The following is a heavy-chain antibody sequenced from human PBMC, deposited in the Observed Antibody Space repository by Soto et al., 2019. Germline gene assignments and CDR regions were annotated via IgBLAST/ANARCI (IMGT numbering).Heavy chain of an antibody. Sequence: EVQLVESWGGLVKPGGSLRLSCAASGFNFNSYTINWFRQSPGKRLEWLSSLSSRGDSFYTDSVRGRFTISRDNAKNSVSLQVNSPGAEDTAVYFCARDCSGGSCYPGMDVWGQGTTVTVSS. J-gene: IGHJ6*02. V-gene: IGHV3-21*01. CDR2: LSSRGDS. D-gene: IGHD2-15*01. CDR3: ARDCSGGSCYPGMDV. CDR1: GFNFNSYT.